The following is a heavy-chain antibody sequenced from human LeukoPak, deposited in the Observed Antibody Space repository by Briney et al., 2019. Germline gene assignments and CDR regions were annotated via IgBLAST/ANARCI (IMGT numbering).Heavy chain of an antibody. V-gene: IGHV4-4*07. J-gene: IGHJ5*02. D-gene: IGHD4-23*01. CDR2: MHSSGNN. CDR1: SGSISNYY. CDR3: AREVASVVTPVSRWLDP. Sequence: SETLSLTCSVSSGSISNYYWTWIRQPAGGGLEWSGRMHSSGNNNYNASLKSRVTVSFDTSKNQFFLRLNSVTAADTAVYFCAREVASVVTPVSRWLDPWGQGTLVTVSS.